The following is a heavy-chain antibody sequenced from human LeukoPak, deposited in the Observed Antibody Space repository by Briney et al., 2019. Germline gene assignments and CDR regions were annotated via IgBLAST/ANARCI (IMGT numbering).Heavy chain of an antibody. J-gene: IGHJ4*02. CDR2: NGGSGGRT. V-gene: IGHV3-23*01. CDR3: AQEHFDTSGYYSRFDN. CDR1: GFTFSSYA. Sequence: PGGSLRLSCAASGFTFSSYAMSWVRQAPGKGLEWVASNGGSGGRTHYADSVKGRFTISRDNSQNTVYLHMNSLRADDTAVYYCAQEHFDTSGYYSRFDNWGQGILVTVSS. D-gene: IGHD3-22*01.